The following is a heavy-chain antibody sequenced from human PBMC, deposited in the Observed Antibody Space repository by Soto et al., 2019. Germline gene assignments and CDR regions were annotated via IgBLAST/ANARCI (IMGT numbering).Heavy chain of an antibody. V-gene: IGHV1-58*01. CDR3: AAGDSSGYYGG. Sequence: SVNVSFKSSGFTFTSSSVQWVRQARGQRLEWIGWITVGTGNTNYAQKFQERVTITRDMSTSTAYMELSNLRSEDTAVYYCAAGDSSGYYGGWGQGTQVTVSS. CDR1: GFTFTSSS. J-gene: IGHJ4*02. CDR2: ITVGTGNT. D-gene: IGHD3-22*01.